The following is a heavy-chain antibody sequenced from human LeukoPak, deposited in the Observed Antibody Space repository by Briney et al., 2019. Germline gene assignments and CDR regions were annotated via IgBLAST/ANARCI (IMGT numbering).Heavy chain of an antibody. Sequence: GGSLRLSCAASGFTFSSYWMNWVRQAPGKGLVWVSRIDIDGSSTTYADSVKGRFTISRDNAKNTLYLQVNSLRAEDTAVYYCARGFTIFGVVNDGFDIWGQGTKVTVSS. J-gene: IGHJ3*02. D-gene: IGHD3-3*01. CDR2: IDIDGSST. CDR3: ARGFTIFGVVNDGFDI. V-gene: IGHV3-74*01. CDR1: GFTFSSYW.